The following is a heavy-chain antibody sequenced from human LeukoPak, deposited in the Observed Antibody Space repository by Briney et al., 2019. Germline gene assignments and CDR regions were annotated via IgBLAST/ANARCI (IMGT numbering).Heavy chain of an antibody. V-gene: IGHV1-8*01. CDR1: GYTFTSYD. CDR3: ARGREIAVRSYAFDI. Sequence: SVKVSCKASGYTFTSYDINWVRQATGQGLEWMGSMNPNSGNTGYAQKFQGRVTMTRNTSISTAYMALSSLRSEDTAVYYCARGREIAVRSYAFDIWGQGTMVTVSS. D-gene: IGHD6-19*01. J-gene: IGHJ3*02. CDR2: MNPNSGNT.